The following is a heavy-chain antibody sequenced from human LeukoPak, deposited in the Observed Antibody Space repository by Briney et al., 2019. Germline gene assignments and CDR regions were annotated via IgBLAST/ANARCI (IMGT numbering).Heavy chain of an antibody. CDR1: GFTFDDYA. Sequence: GGSLRLPCAASGFTFDDYAMHWVRQAPGKGLEWVSGISWNSGSIGYADSVKGRFTISRDNAKNSLYLQMNSLRAEDTALYYCAASPFYYYYYGMDVWGQGTTVTVSS. V-gene: IGHV3-9*01. CDR3: AASPFYYYYYGMDV. CDR2: ISWNSGSI. J-gene: IGHJ6*02.